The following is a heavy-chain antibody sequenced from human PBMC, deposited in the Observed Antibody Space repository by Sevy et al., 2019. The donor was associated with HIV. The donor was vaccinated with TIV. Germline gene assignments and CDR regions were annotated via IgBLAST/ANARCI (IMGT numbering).Heavy chain of an antibody. CDR1: GFTFAKYS. CDR2: FSFGCGRI. CDR3: AREGCTQPHDY. V-gene: IGHV3-23*01. Sequence: GGSLRLSCAASGFTFAKYSMSWLRQGPGKGLEWVSTFSFGCGRINYADSVKGRFTISRDDSKNTLYLQMNSLRAEDTATYFCAREGCTQPHDYWGQGTLVTVSS. J-gene: IGHJ4*02.